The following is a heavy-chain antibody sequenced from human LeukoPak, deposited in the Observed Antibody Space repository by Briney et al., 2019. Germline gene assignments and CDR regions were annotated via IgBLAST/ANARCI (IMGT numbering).Heavy chain of an antibody. D-gene: IGHD3-22*01. CDR3: ARNETSGYFDI. CDR1: SGSISSSTHY. CDR2: MYNSGSI. V-gene: IGHV4-39*01. J-gene: IGHJ3*02. Sequence: SETLSLTCTVSSGSISSSTHYWGWIRQSPGKGLEWIGSMYNSGSISYNPSLRSRVTITVDTSKNQFSLNFNSVTAADTALYFCARNETSGYFDIWGQGTMVTVSS.